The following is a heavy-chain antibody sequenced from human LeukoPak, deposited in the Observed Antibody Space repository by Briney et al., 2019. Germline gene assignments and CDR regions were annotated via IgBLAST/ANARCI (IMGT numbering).Heavy chain of an antibody. D-gene: IGHD2-2*01. V-gene: IGHV1-8*01. J-gene: IGHJ6*02. CDR2: MNPNSGNT. Sequence: GASVKVSSKASGYTFTSYDINWVRQAPGQGLEWMGWMNPNSGNTGYAQKFQGRVTMTRNTSISTAYMELSSLRSEDTAVYYCAREFYCSSTSCYAYYYYGMDVWGQGTTVTVSS. CDR3: AREFYCSSTSCYAYYYYGMDV. CDR1: GYTFTSYD.